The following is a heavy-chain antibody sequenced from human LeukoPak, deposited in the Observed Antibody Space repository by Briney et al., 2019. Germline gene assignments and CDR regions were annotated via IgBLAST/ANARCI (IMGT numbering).Heavy chain of an antibody. CDR3: ARSVEGAFDF. D-gene: IGHD6-19*01. CDR1: GFTFSPYS. V-gene: IGHV3-48*02. J-gene: IGHJ4*02. Sequence: GGSLRLSCAPSGFTFSPYSMNWIRHAPGKGLEWVSYITGSSNRIHYADSVRGRFTISRDNAMNSLHLQMNSLRDEDTAMYYCARSVEGAFDFWGQGTLVTVSS. CDR2: ITGSSNRI.